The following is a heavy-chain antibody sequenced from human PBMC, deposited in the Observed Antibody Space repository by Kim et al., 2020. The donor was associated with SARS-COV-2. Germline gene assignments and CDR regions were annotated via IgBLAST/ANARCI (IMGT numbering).Heavy chain of an antibody. CDR3: AREERQPLPEGDYYYGMDV. CDR1: GDSVSSNSAA. D-gene: IGHD1-26*01. CDR2: TYYRSKWYN. Sequence: SQTLSLTCAISGDSVSSNSAAWNWIRQSPSRGLEWLGRTYYRSKWYNDYAVSVKSRITINPDTSKNQFSLQLNSVTPEDTAVYYCAREERQPLPEGDYYYGMDVWGQGTPVTVSS. J-gene: IGHJ6*02. V-gene: IGHV6-1*01.